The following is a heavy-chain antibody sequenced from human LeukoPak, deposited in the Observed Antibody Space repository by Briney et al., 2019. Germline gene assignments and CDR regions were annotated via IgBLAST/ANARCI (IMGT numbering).Heavy chain of an antibody. Sequence: SETLSLTCSVSGDSTSSSYWSWIRQPAGKGLEWIGRISPSGSTNYNPSLKSRVTMSLDTSKNQLSLKLSSVTAADTAVYYCARDRGELYDYWGQGTLVTVSS. CDR1: GDSTSSSY. CDR3: ARDRGELYDY. CDR2: ISPSGST. D-gene: IGHD3-10*01. J-gene: IGHJ4*02. V-gene: IGHV4-4*07.